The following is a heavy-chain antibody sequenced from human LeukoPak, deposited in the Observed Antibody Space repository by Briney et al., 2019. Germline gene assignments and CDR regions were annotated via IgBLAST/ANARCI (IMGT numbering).Heavy chain of an antibody. CDR3: ASLKRGYSGYDSVSRDY. CDR2: IYYSGST. Sequence: SETLSLTCTVSGGSISSSSYYWCWIRQPPGKGLEWIGSIYYSGSTYYNPSLKSRVTISVDTSKNQFSLKLSSVTAADTAVYYCASLKRGYSGYDSVSRDYWGQGTLVTVSS. CDR1: GGSISSSSYY. V-gene: IGHV4-39*01. D-gene: IGHD5-12*01. J-gene: IGHJ4*02.